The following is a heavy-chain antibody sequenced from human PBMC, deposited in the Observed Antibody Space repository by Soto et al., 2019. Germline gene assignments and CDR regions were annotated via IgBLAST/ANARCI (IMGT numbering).Heavy chain of an antibody. Sequence: PSETLSLTCTVSGGSISSYYWSWIRQPPGKGLEWIGYIYYSGSTNYNPSLKSRVTISVDTSKNQFSLKLSSVTAAGTAVYYCARDMIVEMATNRHYYYYYGMDVWGQGTTVTVSS. D-gene: IGHD3-22*01. CDR1: GGSISSYY. V-gene: IGHV4-59*01. CDR3: ARDMIVEMATNRHYYYYYGMDV. CDR2: IYYSGST. J-gene: IGHJ6*02.